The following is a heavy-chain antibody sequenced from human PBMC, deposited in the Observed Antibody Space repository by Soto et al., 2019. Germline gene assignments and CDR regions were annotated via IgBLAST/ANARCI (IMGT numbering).Heavy chain of an antibody. CDR3: ASVTFGGIVLAH. CDR2: IYFNGNT. Sequence: LSLTFTVSAASFSKYYWTWIRQPPGKGLEWIGYIYFNGNTKYNPSLEGRLTISIDTSKKEFSLKLTSVTAADAAVYYCASVTFGGIVLAHWGQGTLVTVSS. CDR1: AASFSKYY. D-gene: IGHD3-16*01. V-gene: IGHV4-59*01. J-gene: IGHJ4*02.